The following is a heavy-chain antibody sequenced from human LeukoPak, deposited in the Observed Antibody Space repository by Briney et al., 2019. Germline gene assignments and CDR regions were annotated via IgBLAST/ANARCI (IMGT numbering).Heavy chain of an antibody. V-gene: IGHV3-74*01. CDR2: ISADGSVT. D-gene: IGHD2-15*01. CDR3: ATAGGDGSRMGFDP. CDR1: GFTFCRYW. Sequence: PGGSLRLSCADSGFTFCRYWMHWVRQTPGKGVVWVSCISADGSVTRYADSVKGRFTISRDNTKSTLYLQMHSLRAEDTAVYYCATAGGDGSRMGFDPWGQGTLVTVSS. J-gene: IGHJ5*02.